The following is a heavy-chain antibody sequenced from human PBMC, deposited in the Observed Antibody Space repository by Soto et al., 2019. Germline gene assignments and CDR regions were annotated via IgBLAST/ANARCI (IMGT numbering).Heavy chain of an antibody. CDR2: INHSGST. Sequence: QVQLQQWGAGLLKPSETLSLTCAVYGGSFSGYYWSWIRQPPGKGLEWIGEINHSGSTNYNPSLKSGVTMSVDASKNQFSLKLSSVTAADAAVYYCARARPRGLLLRGWFDPWGQGTLVTVSS. J-gene: IGHJ5*02. D-gene: IGHD2-15*01. CDR3: ARARPRGLLLRGWFDP. V-gene: IGHV4-34*01. CDR1: GGSFSGYY.